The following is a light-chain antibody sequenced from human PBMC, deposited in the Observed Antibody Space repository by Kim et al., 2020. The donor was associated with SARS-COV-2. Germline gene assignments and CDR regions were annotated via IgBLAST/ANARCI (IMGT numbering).Light chain of an antibody. V-gene: IGKV3-20*01. Sequence: SPGERATLSCRASQSVSSSYLAWYQQKPGQAPRLLIYGASSRATGIPDRFSGSGSGTDFTLTISRPEPEDFAVYYCQQYGSSPPYSFGQGTKLEI. J-gene: IGKJ2*03. CDR3: QQYGSSPPYS. CDR2: GAS. CDR1: QSVSSSY.